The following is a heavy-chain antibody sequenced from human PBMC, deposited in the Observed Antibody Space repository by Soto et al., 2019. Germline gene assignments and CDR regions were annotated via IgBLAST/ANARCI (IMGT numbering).Heavy chain of an antibody. Sequence: GGSLRLSCAASGFTFSSYSMNWVRQAPGKGLEWVSSISSSSSYIYYADSVKGRFTIPRDNAKNSLYLQMNSLRAEDTAVYYCARSRGPVRSGFDYWGQGTLVTVSS. CDR3: ARSRGPVRSGFDY. J-gene: IGHJ4*02. D-gene: IGHD3-10*01. CDR2: ISSSSSYI. V-gene: IGHV3-21*01. CDR1: GFTFSSYS.